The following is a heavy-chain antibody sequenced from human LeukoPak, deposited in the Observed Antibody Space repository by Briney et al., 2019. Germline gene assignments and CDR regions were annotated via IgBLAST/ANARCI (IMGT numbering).Heavy chain of an antibody. Sequence: GGSLRLSCAVSGFTFSSYAMSWVRQAPGKGLEWVSAISGSGGRTYYADSVKGRFTISRDNSKNTLYLQMSSLRAEDTAVYYCAKEVRSDIVVVVAANYGVDVWGQGTTVTVSS. CDR2: ISGSGGRT. J-gene: IGHJ6*02. CDR3: AKEVRSDIVVVVAANYGVDV. V-gene: IGHV3-23*01. CDR1: GFTFSSYA. D-gene: IGHD2-15*01.